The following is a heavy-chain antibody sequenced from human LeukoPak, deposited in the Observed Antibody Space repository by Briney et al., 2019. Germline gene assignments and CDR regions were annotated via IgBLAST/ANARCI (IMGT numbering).Heavy chain of an antibody. D-gene: IGHD1-26*01. CDR2: INPSGGST. CDR1: GYAFTSYY. V-gene: IGHV1-46*01. J-gene: IGHJ4*02. CDR3: ARDGGGSYSFVDY. Sequence: ASVKVSCKASGYAFTSYYMHWVRQAPGQGLEWVGIINPSGGSTGYAEKFQGRVTMTRDTSTSTVYMELSSLTSEDTAVYYCARDGGGSYSFVDYWGQGTLVTVPS.